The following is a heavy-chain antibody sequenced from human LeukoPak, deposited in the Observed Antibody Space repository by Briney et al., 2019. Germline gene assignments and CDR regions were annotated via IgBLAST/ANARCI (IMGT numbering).Heavy chain of an antibody. CDR1: GGSFSGYY. J-gene: IGHJ4*02. CDR2: INHSGST. V-gene: IGHV4-34*01. CDR3: ARSSTGALLWFGEGRYYFDY. Sequence: PSETLSLTCAVYGGSFSGYYWSWIRQPPGKGLEWIGEINHSGSTNYNPSLKSRVTISVDTSKNQFSLKLSSVTAADTAVYYCARSSTGALLWFGEGRYYFDYWGQGTLVAVSS. D-gene: IGHD3-10*01.